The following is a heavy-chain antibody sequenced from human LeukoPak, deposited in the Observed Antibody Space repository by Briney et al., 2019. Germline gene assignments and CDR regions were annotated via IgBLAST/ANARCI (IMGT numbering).Heavy chain of an antibody. V-gene: IGHV3-30*02. CDR2: IRYDGSDK. Sequence: PGGSLRLSCAASGFSFRSYGMHWVRQAPGKGLEWVAFIRYDGSDKYYADSVKGRFTISRDNSKNTLYLQMNSLRDEDTAVYYCTKHSWEVGAISEIDYWGQGTLVTVSS. CDR3: TKHSWEVGAISEIDY. D-gene: IGHD1-26*01. CDR1: GFSFRSYG. J-gene: IGHJ4*02.